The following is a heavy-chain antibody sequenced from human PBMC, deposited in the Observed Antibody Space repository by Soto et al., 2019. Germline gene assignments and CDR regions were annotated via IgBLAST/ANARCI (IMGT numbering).Heavy chain of an antibody. J-gene: IGHJ3*01. CDR2: IYWDDDR. CDR1: GISLSTLGAG. CDR3: AHTQFTTGANAFDV. D-gene: IGHD1-1*01. V-gene: IGHV2-5*02. Sequence: QITLKESGPTLVKPTQVLTLTCSSSGISLSTLGAGVGWVRQPPGKALEWLALIYWDDDRQYSPSPKTRLTITKDTAKNQVVLTLTNMDPVDTGTYFCAHTQFTTGANAFDVWGQGTIVTVSS.